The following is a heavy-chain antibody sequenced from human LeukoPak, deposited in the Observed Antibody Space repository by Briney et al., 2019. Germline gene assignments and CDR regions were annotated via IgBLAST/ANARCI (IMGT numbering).Heavy chain of an antibody. CDR1: GFSLRPGGVG. CDR2: TFWDDGK. Sequence: SGPTLVNPTQPRTLTCTFSGFSLRPGGVGGGWMRQPPRKALEWLALTFWDDGKRYSPSLKSRLTITKDTSEDQVVLTMTNMDPVDTATYYGANRGSYYDFLSGYSGDDWFDPWGQGTLVTVSS. J-gene: IGHJ5*02. D-gene: IGHD3-3*01. V-gene: IGHV2-5*02. CDR3: ANRGSYYDFLSGYSGDDWFDP.